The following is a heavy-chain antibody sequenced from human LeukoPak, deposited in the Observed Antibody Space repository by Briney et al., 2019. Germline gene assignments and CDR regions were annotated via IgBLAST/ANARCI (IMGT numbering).Heavy chain of an antibody. V-gene: IGHV5-51*01. CDR2: IYPGDSDT. D-gene: IGHD4-23*01. Sequence: GESLKISCKGSGDNFTNYWIGWVRPMPGEGLEWMGIIYPGDSDTIYRPSFQGQVTISADKSISTAYLQWSSLKASDTAMYYCARAAYGGNSGHWVQHWGQGTLVTVSS. CDR3: ARAAYGGNSGHWVQH. CDR1: GDNFTNYW. J-gene: IGHJ1*01.